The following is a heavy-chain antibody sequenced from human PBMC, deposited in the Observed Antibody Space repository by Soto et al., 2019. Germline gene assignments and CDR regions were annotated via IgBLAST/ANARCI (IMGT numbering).Heavy chain of an antibody. CDR1: GYKFTAYY. Sequence: ASVKVSCKASGYKFTAYYMHWVRQAPGQGLEWMGWINPGSGATSYAQTFQGRVTMTRDTSINTVYMEVTSLRPDDTAVCYCASISKYYCSDTCCYSWLDPWGQGTLVTVSS. V-gene: IGHV1-2*02. CDR3: ASISKYYCSDTCCYSWLDP. D-gene: IGHD2-2*01. CDR2: INPGSGAT. J-gene: IGHJ5*02.